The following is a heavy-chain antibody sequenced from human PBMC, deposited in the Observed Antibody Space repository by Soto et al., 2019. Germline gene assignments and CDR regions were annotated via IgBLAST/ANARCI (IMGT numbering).Heavy chain of an antibody. Sequence: QVQLVQSGAEVKKPGASVKVSCKASGYTFTSYDINWVRQATGQGLEWMGWMNPNSGNTGYAQKFQGRVTMTRNTSISTAYMELSSLRSEDTAVYYCARGQYCSSTSCYSDAFDIWDQGTMVTVSS. CDR3: ARGQYCSSTSCYSDAFDI. V-gene: IGHV1-8*01. J-gene: IGHJ3*02. CDR1: GYTFTSYD. CDR2: MNPNSGNT. D-gene: IGHD2-2*01.